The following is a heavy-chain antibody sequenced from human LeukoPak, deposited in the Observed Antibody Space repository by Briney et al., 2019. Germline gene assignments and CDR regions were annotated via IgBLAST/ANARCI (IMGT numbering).Heavy chain of an antibody. D-gene: IGHD3-3*01. Sequence: SETLSLTCTVSGGSISSSSYYWGWIRQPPGKGLEWIGSIYYSGSTYYNPSLKSRVTISVGTSKNQFSLKLSSVTAADTAAYYCARASTVNDFWSGSIMHYFDYWGQGTLVTVSS. V-gene: IGHV4-39*07. J-gene: IGHJ4*02. CDR1: GGSISSSSYY. CDR2: IYYSGST. CDR3: ARASTVNDFWSGSIMHYFDY.